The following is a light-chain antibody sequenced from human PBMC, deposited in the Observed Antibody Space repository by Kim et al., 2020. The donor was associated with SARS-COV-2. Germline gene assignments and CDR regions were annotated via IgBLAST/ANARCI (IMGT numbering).Light chain of an antibody. V-gene: IGLV3-19*01. J-gene: IGLJ2*01. Sequence: VALGQTVRITCQGDSLSSYYATWYQPRPGPAPMLVIYCKNNRPSEIPDRFSGSSSGNTASLTITGAQAEDEADYYCGSRDTNHNVIFGGGTNLTVL. CDR2: CKN. CDR1: SLSSYY. CDR3: GSRDTNHNVI.